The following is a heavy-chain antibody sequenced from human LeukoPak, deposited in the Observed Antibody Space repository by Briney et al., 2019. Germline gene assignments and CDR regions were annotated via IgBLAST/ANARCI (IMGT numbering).Heavy chain of an antibody. CDR2: ISGSGGST. D-gene: IGHD2-2*02. Sequence: PGGSLRLSCAASGFTFSSYAMSWVRQAPGKGLEWVSAISGSGGSTYYADSVKGRFSISRDNSKNTLYLQMSSLRAEDTAVYYCANGVRCSSTNCYTTKRWGQGTLVTVSS. V-gene: IGHV3-23*01. CDR1: GFTFSSYA. CDR3: ANGVRCSSTNCYTTKR. J-gene: IGHJ4*02.